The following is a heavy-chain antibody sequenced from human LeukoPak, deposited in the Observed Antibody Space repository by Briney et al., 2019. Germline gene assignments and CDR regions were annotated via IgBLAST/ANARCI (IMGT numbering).Heavy chain of an antibody. V-gene: IGHV3-7*01. CDR1: GFTFSSYW. CDR2: IKQDGSEK. CDR3: ARDGEQWLVVSVPEYFQH. Sequence: GGSLRLSCAASGFTFSSYWMSWVRQASGKGLEWVANIKQDGSEKYYVDSVKGRFTISRDNAKNSLYLQMNSLRAEDTAVYYCARDGEQWLVVSVPEYFQHWGQGTLVTVSS. J-gene: IGHJ1*01. D-gene: IGHD6-19*01.